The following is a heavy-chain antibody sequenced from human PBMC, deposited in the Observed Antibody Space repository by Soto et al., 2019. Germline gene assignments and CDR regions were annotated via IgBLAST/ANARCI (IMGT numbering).Heavy chain of an antibody. CDR1: GGTFSSYA. D-gene: IGHD3-22*01. Sequence: QVQLVQSGAEVKKPGSSVKVSCKASGGTFSSYAIRWVRQAPGQGLEWMGGIIPIFGTANYAQKFQGRVTITEDEPTSRAYMELSSLRSEDTAVYYFAGVRSHYDSSDSAFDIWGQVTIVTVAS. V-gene: IGHV1-69*01. J-gene: IGHJ3*02. CDR2: IIPIFGTA. CDR3: AGVRSHYDSSDSAFDI.